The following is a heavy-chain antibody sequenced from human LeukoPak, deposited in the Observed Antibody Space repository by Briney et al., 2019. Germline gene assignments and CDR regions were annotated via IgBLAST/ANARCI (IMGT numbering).Heavy chain of an antibody. J-gene: IGHJ4*02. CDR3: ARLDSGYAPGVDY. D-gene: IGHD5-12*01. CDR2: INPNSGGT. CDR1: GYPFTGYY. Sequence: GASVKVSCKASGYPFTGYYVHWVRQAPGQGLEWMGWINPNSGGTNYAQRFQDRVTMTRDTSISTAYMELSSLRSEDTAVYYCARLDSGYAPGVDYWGQGTLVTVSS. V-gene: IGHV1-2*02.